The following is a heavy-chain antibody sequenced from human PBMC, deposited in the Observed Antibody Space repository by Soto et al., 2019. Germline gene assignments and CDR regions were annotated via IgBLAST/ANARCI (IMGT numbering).Heavy chain of an antibody. CDR1: GFTSSSYS. Sequence: LRLSCAASGFTSSSYSMNWVRQAPGKGLEWVSSISSSSSYIYYADSVKGRFTISRDNAKNSLYLQMNSLRAEDTAVYYCARASSSRNGMDVWGQGTTVTVSS. J-gene: IGHJ6*02. D-gene: IGHD6-6*01. V-gene: IGHV3-21*01. CDR2: ISSSSSYI. CDR3: ARASSSRNGMDV.